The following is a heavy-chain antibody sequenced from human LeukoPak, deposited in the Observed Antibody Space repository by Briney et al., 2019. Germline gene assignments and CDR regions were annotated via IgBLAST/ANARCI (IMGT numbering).Heavy chain of an antibody. CDR3: ARDRNWYFDS. J-gene: IGHJ4*02. D-gene: IGHD1-20*01. V-gene: IGHV3-33*01. Sequence: GRSLRLSCAASGFTFRSYGMHWVRQTPGKGLEWVAGIWYDGSNKYNVDSVTGRFTISRDNSNNTLFLQLDSLRAEDTAVYYCARDRNWYFDSVGQGTLVTVSS. CDR1: GFTFRSYG. CDR2: IWYDGSNK.